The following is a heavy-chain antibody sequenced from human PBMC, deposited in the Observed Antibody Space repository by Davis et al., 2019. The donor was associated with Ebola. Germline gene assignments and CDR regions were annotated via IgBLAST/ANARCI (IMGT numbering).Heavy chain of an antibody. CDR3: AKDSRGGYYYADF. CDR2: ISFDGSAT. V-gene: IGHV3-30*18. D-gene: IGHD3-22*01. J-gene: IGHJ4*02. CDR1: GFTFTYSG. Sequence: GGSLRLSCAPSGFTFTYSGIHWVRQAPGKRLECVAVISFDGSATYYADSVKGRFTISRDNSKTKVDLQMNSLRPEDTALYYCAKDSRGGYYYADFWGQGTLVTVSS.